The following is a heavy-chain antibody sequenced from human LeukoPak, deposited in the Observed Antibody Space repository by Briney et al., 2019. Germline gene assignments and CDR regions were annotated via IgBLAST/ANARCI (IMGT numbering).Heavy chain of an antibody. CDR2: ISYDGSNK. J-gene: IGHJ6*02. D-gene: IGHD6-19*01. Sequence: PGGSLRLSCAASGFTFSTYSMNWVRQAPGKGLEWVAVISYDGSNKYYADSVKGRFTISRDNSKNTLYLQMNSLRAEDTAVYYCAREGGFSGWYYYYYGMDVWGQGTTVTVSS. CDR1: GFTFSTYS. CDR3: AREGGFSGWYYYYYGMDV. V-gene: IGHV3-30*03.